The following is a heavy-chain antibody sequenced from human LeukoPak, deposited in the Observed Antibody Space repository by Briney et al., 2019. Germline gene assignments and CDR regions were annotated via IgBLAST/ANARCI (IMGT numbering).Heavy chain of an antibody. D-gene: IGHD3-22*01. V-gene: IGHV5-51*01. Sequence: LGESLKISCQGSGYSFSDFWIAWVRQMPGKGLEWMGIIYPGASDSRYSPSFQGQVTISADKSISTAYLQWSSLKTSDTAIYYCARGRSYSDSNGGHNYFVPWGQGTQVTVSS. CDR3: ARGRSYSDSNGGHNYFVP. CDR2: IYPGASDS. J-gene: IGHJ5*02. CDR1: GYSFSDFW.